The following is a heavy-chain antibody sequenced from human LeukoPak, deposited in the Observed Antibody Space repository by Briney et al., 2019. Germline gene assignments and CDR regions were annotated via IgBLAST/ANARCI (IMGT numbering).Heavy chain of an antibody. CDR3: ARQNGSGSYYVDY. V-gene: IGHV3-64*01. CDR1: GFTFSSYA. J-gene: IGHJ4*02. Sequence: GGSLRLSCAASGFTFSSYAMHWVRQAPGKGLGYVSAISSNGGSTYYANSVKGRFTISRDNSKNTLYLQMGSLRAEDMAVYYCARQNGSGSYYVDYWGQGTLVTVSS. D-gene: IGHD3-10*01. CDR2: ISSNGGST.